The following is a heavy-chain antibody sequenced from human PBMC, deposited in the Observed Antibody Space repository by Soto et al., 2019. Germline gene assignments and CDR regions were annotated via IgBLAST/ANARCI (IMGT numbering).Heavy chain of an antibody. V-gene: IGHV3-30*03. D-gene: IGHD1-26*01. J-gene: IGHJ4*02. CDR3: ARGNLSFDFDS. Sequence: QIQLVESGGDVVQPGKSLRLSCAASGFNFGFFGMHWVRQAPGKGLEWVAFISGDGINTQYVDSVRGRFTLSRDYSRKTMYLQMDSPRDEDTALYYCARGNLSFDFDSWGLGTLVTVSS. CDR2: ISGDGINT. CDR1: GFNFGFFG.